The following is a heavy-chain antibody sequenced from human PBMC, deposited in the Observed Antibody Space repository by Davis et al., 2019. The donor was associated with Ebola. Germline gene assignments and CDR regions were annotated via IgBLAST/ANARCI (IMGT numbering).Heavy chain of an antibody. CDR1: GFTFSNHW. D-gene: IGHD6-6*01. V-gene: IGHV3-74*01. Sequence: PGGSLRLSCAASGFTFSNHWMHWVRQAPGKGLVWVSRINGDGSSTSYADSVKGRFTISRDNSKNTLYPQMNSLRAEDTAVYYCAKDMAAQKYYYYGMDVWGKGTTVTVSS. CDR2: INGDGSST. J-gene: IGHJ6*04. CDR3: AKDMAAQKYYYYGMDV.